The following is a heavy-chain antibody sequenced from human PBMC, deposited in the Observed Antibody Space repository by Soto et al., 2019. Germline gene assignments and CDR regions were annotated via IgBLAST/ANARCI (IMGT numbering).Heavy chain of an antibody. D-gene: IGHD6-6*01. CDR2: IYYSGNT. J-gene: IGHJ4*02. CDR3: ARPMYSSSSLFDY. Sequence: SETLSLTCTVSGVSISSSSYYWGWIRQSPGKGLEWIGSIYYSGNTYYNPSLKSRVTISVDTSKNQFSLKLSSVTAADTAVYYCARPMYSSSSLFDYWGQGTLVTVSS. CDR1: GVSISSSSYY. V-gene: IGHV4-39*01.